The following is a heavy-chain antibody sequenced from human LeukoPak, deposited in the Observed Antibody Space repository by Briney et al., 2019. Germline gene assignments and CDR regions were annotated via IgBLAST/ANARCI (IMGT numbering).Heavy chain of an antibody. D-gene: IGHD3-22*01. V-gene: IGHV4-30-4*01. Sequence: SQTLSLTCTVSGGSISSGDHYWSRIRQPPGKGLEWIGYIYYSGSTYYNPSLKSRVTISVDTSKNQFSLKLSSVTAADTAVYYCARRYYYDSSRYFYYWYFDLWGRGTPVTVSS. CDR1: GGSISSGDHY. J-gene: IGHJ2*01. CDR2: IYYSGST. CDR3: ARRYYYDSSRYFYYWYFDL.